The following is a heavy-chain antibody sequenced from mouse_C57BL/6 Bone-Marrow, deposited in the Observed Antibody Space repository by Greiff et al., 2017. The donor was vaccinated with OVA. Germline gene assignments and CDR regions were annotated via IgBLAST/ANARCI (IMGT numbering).Heavy chain of an antibody. CDR3: ARYNDYDREGFDY. V-gene: IGHV7-3*01. Sequence: EVQGVESGGGLVQPGGSLSLSCAASGFTFTDYYMSWVRQPPGKALEWLGFIRNKANGYTTAYSASVKGRFTISRDNSQSILYLQMNALRAEDSATYYCARYNDYDREGFDYWGQGTTLTVSS. D-gene: IGHD2-4*01. J-gene: IGHJ2*01. CDR2: IRNKANGYTT. CDR1: GFTFTDYY.